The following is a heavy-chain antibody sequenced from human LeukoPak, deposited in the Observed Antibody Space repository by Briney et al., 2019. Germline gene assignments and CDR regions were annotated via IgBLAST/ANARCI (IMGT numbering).Heavy chain of an antibody. Sequence: ASVKVSCKASGYTFTSYGISWVRQAPGQGLEWMGWISTNNGNTNYPQKLQGRVTMTTDTSTYTAYMELRSLRSDDMAVYYCARGGDSGYEKGTFDYWGQGTLVTVSS. J-gene: IGHJ4*02. CDR3: ARGGDSGYEKGTFDY. D-gene: IGHD5-12*01. V-gene: IGHV1-18*03. CDR2: ISTNNGNT. CDR1: GYTFTSYG.